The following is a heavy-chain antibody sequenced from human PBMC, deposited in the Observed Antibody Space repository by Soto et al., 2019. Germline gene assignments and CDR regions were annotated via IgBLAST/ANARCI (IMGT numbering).Heavy chain of an antibody. CDR3: AKDRVLQYQLLYSDY. V-gene: IGHV3-23*01. Sequence: PGGSLRLSCAASGFTVSSKYMNWVRQAPGKGLEWVSAISGSGGSTYYADSVKGRFTISRDNSKNTLYLQMNSLRAEDTAVYYCAKDRVLQYQLLYSDYWGQGTLVTVSS. D-gene: IGHD2-2*02. CDR2: ISGSGGST. J-gene: IGHJ4*02. CDR1: GFTVSSKY.